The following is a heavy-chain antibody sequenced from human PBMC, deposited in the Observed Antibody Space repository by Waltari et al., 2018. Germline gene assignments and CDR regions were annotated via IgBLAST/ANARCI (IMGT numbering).Heavy chain of an antibody. V-gene: IGHV1-2*06. CDR3: ARDSLSGGGSYYWAY. CDR1: GYTFTGYY. Sequence: QVQLVQSGAEVKKPGASVKVSCKASGYTFTGYYMHWVRQAPGQGLEWMGRINPNSGGTNYAQKFQGRVTMTRDTSISTAYMELSRLRSDDTAVYYCARDSLSGGGSYYWAYWGQGTLVTVSS. D-gene: IGHD1-26*01. J-gene: IGHJ4*02. CDR2: INPNSGGT.